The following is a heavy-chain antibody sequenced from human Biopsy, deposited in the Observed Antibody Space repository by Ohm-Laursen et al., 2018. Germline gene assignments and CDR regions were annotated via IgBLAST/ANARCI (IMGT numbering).Heavy chain of an antibody. J-gene: IGHJ4*02. V-gene: IGHV4-34*08. Sequence: GTLSLTCAVFGKTFSDYQWSWIRQPPGQGLEWIGQINQAGTTNSNPSLKSRVSISADASTYEFSLRLTSVTAADTAVYLCGNEVHGRDYWGLGAQVTVSS. CDR2: INQAGTT. CDR3: GNEVHGRDY. CDR1: GKTFSDYQ. D-gene: IGHD2-15*01.